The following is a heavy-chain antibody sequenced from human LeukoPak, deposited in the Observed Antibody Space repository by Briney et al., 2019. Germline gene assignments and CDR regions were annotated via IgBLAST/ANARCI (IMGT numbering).Heavy chain of an antibody. CDR1: GLTLSNYG. CDR2: IRGSGGST. J-gene: IGHJ4*02. V-gene: IGHV3-23*01. CDR3: EERGVVIRVILVGFHKEAYYFDS. D-gene: IGHD3-22*01. Sequence: PGGSLRLSCAVSGLTLSNYGMSWVRQAPGEGLGWVAAIRGSGGSTNYADSVKGRFTISRDNPKNTLYLQMNILRAKDTAVYFCEERGVVIRVILVGFHKEAYYFDSWGQGALVTVSS.